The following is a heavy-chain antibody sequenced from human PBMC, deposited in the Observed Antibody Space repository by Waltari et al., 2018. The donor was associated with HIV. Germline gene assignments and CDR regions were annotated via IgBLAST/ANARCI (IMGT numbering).Heavy chain of an antibody. Sequence: QVQLQQWGAGLLKHSETLSLTCAVYGGSFSGYYWSWIRQPPGKGLEWIGEINHSGSTNYNPSLKNRVTISVDTSKNQFSLKLSSVTAADTAVYYCARVYYYDSSGSSSDAFDIWGQGTMVTVSS. CDR1: GGSFSGYY. CDR3: ARVYYYDSSGSSSDAFDI. J-gene: IGHJ3*02. CDR2: INHSGST. D-gene: IGHD3-22*01. V-gene: IGHV4-34*01.